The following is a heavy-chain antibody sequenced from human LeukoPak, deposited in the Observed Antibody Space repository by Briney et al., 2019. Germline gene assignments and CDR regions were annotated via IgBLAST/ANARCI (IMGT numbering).Heavy chain of an antibody. J-gene: IGHJ4*02. V-gene: IGHV3-7*01. CDR2: IRQDGSEK. Sequence: PGGSLRLSCAASGFTFSSYWVSWVRQAPGKGLEWVANIRQDGSEKYYVDSVKGRFTISRDNAKNSLYLQMNSLRAEDTAVYYCAREEYYFDYWGQGTPVTVSS. D-gene: IGHD2/OR15-2a*01. CDR3: AREEYYFDY. CDR1: GFTFSSYW.